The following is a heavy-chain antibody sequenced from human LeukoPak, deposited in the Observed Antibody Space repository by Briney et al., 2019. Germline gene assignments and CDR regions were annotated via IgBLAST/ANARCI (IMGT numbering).Heavy chain of an antibody. V-gene: IGHV4-34*01. Sequence: PSETLSLTCAVYGGSFSGYYWSWVRQPPGKGLEWIGEINNSGSTNYNPSPTSRDTISVHTTKCQFSLKLSSVTAADTAVYYCARDCSSTSCDTHPFDYWGQGSLVTVSS. D-gene: IGHD2-2*02. CDR1: GGSFSGYY. CDR3: ARDCSSTSCDTHPFDY. J-gene: IGHJ4*02. CDR2: INNSGST.